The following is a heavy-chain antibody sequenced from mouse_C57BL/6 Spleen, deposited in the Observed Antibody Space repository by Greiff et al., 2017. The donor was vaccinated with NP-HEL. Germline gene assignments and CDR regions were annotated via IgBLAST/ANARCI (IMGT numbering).Heavy chain of an antibody. V-gene: IGHV1-50*01. J-gene: IGHJ1*03. Sequence: VQLQQPGAELVKPGASVKLSCKASGYTFTSYWMQWVKQRPGQGLEWIGEIDPSDSYTNYNQKFKGKATLTVDTSSSTAYMQLSSLTSEDSAVYYCALHYSNYVWYFDVWGTGTTVTVSS. D-gene: IGHD2-5*01. CDR1: GYTFTSYW. CDR2: IDPSDSYT. CDR3: ALHYSNYVWYFDV.